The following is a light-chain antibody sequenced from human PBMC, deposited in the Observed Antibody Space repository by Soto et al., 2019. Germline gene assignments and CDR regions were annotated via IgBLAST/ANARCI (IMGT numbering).Light chain of an antibody. CDR3: SSYTITSAPV. CDR1: SSDIGGYNY. CDR2: GVS. Sequence: QSALTQPASLFGSPGQSITISCTGTSSDIGGYNYVSWYQKHPGEAPKLVIYGVSNRPSGVSNRFSGSKFDNTASLTISGLQADDEADYYCSSYTITSAPVFGTGTKVTLL. V-gene: IGLV2-14*03. J-gene: IGLJ1*01.